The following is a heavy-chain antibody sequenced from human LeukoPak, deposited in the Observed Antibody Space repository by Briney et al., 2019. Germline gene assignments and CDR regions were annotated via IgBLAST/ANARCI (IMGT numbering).Heavy chain of an antibody. J-gene: IGHJ4*02. CDR2: INTKTGNP. V-gene: IGHV7-4-1*02. Sequence: GASVKVSCKASGYTFSSYAMNWVRQAPGQGLEWMGWINTKTGNPTYAQGFTGRFVFSLDTSVNTAYLQISSLKAEDTAVYYCARGYSYGSPSEAYYFDYWGQGTLVTVSS. CDR1: GYTFSSYA. D-gene: IGHD5-18*01. CDR3: ARGYSYGSPSEAYYFDY.